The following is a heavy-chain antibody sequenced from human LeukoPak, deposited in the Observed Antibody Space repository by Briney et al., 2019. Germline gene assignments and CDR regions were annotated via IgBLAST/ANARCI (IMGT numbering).Heavy chain of an antibody. V-gene: IGHV3-21*01. CDR2: ISSSSSYI. J-gene: IGHJ4*02. CDR3: ARDGWVGATTVRGDY. D-gene: IGHD1-26*01. CDR1: GFTFSSYS. Sequence: GGSLRLSCAASGFTFSSYSMNWVRQAPGKGLEWVSSISSSSSYIYYADSVKGRFTISRDNAKNSLYLQMNSLRAEDTAVYYCARDGWVGATTVRGDYWGQGTLVTVSS.